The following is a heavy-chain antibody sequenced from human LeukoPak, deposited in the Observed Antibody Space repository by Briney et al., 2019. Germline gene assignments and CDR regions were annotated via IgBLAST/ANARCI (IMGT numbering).Heavy chain of an antibody. V-gene: IGHV1-69*13. J-gene: IGHJ6*04. CDR1: GGTFSSYA. Sequence: SVKVSCKASGGTFSSYAISWVRQAPGQGLERMGGIIPIFGTANYAQKFQGRVTITADESTSTAYMELSSLRSEDTAVYYCARASIVATISYYYYGMDVWGKGTTVTVSS. D-gene: IGHD5-12*01. CDR3: ARASIVATISYYYYGMDV. CDR2: IIPIFGTA.